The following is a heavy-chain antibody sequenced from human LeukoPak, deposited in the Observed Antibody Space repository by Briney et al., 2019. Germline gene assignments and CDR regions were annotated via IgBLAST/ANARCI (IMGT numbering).Heavy chain of an antibody. D-gene: IGHD2-2*02. CDR2: IYYSGST. CDR1: GGSFSGYY. J-gene: IGHJ6*03. Sequence: SETLSLTCAVYGGSFSGYYWSWIRQPPGKGLEWIGNIYYSGSTYYNPSLKSRVTISVDTSKNQFSLKLSSVTAADTAVYYCARRGYCSSTSCYTPYYYYYMDVWGKGTTVTVSS. CDR3: ARRGYCSSTSCYTPYYYYYMDV. V-gene: IGHV4-34*01.